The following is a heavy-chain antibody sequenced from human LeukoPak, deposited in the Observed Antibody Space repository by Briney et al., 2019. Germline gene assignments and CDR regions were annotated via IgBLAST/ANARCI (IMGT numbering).Heavy chain of an antibody. CDR1: GGSISSGGYY. D-gene: IGHD3-3*01. CDR2: IYYSGST. V-gene: IGHV4-31*03. Sequence: PSETLSLTCTVSGGSISSGGYYWSWIRQHPGKGLEWIGYIYYSGSTYYNPSLKSRVTISVDTSKDQFSLKLSSVTAADTAVYYCARGIFGGETDTYFDYWGQGTLVTVSS. J-gene: IGHJ4*02. CDR3: ARGIFGGETDTYFDY.